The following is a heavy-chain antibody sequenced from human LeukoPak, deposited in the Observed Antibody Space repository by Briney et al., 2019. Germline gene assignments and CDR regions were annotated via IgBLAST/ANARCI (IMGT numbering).Heavy chain of an antibody. CDR2: ISGSGGST. CDR3: AKADRRQDAFDI. D-gene: IGHD3-16*02. Sequence: QPGGSLRLSCAASGFTFSSYAMSWVRQAPGKGLQWVSTISGSGGSTFYADSLKGRFTVSRDNSKNTLYLQMNSLRAEDTAVYYCAKADRRQDAFDIWGQGTMVTVSS. J-gene: IGHJ3*02. CDR1: GFTFSSYA. V-gene: IGHV3-23*01.